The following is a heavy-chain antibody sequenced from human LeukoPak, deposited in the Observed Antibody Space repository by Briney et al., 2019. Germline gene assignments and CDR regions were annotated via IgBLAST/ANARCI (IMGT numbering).Heavy chain of an antibody. CDR3: AAEDTYSSSWYGLYW. CDR1: GFTFSMHG. Sequence: GGSLRLSCAASGFTFSMHGMHWVRQAPGKGLEWVAVISYDGSNKYYADSVKGRFTISRDNSKNTLYLQMNSLRAEDTAVYYCAAEDTYSSSWYGLYWWGQGTLVTVSS. CDR2: ISYDGSNK. D-gene: IGHD6-13*01. V-gene: IGHV3-30*03. J-gene: IGHJ4*02.